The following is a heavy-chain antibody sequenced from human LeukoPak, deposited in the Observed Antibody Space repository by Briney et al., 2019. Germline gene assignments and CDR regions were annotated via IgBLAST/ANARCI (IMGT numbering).Heavy chain of an antibody. CDR3: ARDFDYGDYIDF. CDR2: ISSGGLTI. D-gene: IGHD4/OR15-4a*01. J-gene: IGHJ4*02. V-gene: IGHV3-48*04. CDR1: GFTFSTYT. Sequence: GGSLRLSCVASGFTFSTYTFNWVRQAPGKGLEWLSYISSGGLTIFYPDSVKGRFTSSRDNTKNSIFLDMTNLRAEDTAVYYCARDFDYGDYIDFWGQGTLVAVSS.